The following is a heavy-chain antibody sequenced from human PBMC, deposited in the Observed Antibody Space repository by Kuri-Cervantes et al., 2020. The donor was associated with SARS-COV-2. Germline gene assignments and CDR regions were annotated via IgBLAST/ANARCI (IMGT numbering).Heavy chain of an antibody. CDR3: AKGRIHHSDAFDI. V-gene: IGHV3-23*01. Sequence: GGSLRLSCAASGFTFSSYAMSWVRQAPGKGLEWVSAISGSGGSTYYADSVKGRFTISRDNAKNSLYLQMNSLRAEDTAVYYCAKGRIHHSDAFDIWGQGTMVTVSS. CDR1: GFTFSSYA. J-gene: IGHJ3*02. D-gene: IGHD1-14*01. CDR2: ISGSGGST.